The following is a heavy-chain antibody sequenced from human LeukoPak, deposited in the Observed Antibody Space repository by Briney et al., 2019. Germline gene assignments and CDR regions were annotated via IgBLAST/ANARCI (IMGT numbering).Heavy chain of an antibody. CDR2: TYYRSKWYN. V-gene: IGHV6-1*01. Sequence: SQTLSLTCVISGDSVSTDSAAWTWIRQSPSRGLEWLGRTYYRSKWYNDYALSVKSRITFNPDTSKNKFSLQLNSVTPEDTAVYYCAREYSSSFDPWGQGTLVTVSS. CDR3: AREYSSSFDP. J-gene: IGHJ5*02. D-gene: IGHD3-22*01. CDR1: GDSVSTDSAA.